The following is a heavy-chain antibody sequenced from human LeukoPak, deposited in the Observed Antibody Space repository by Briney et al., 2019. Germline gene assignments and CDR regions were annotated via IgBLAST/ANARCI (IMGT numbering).Heavy chain of an antibody. J-gene: IGHJ4*02. CDR3: ARARVYYDFWSGYSPSPAFDY. V-gene: IGHV4-34*01. CDR2: INHSGST. D-gene: IGHD3-3*01. Sequence: KPSETLPLTCAVYGGSFSGYYWSWIRQPPGKGLEWIGEINHSGSTNYNPSLKSRVTISVDTSKNQFSLKLSSVTAADTAVYYCARARVYYDFWSGYSPSPAFDYWGQGTLVTVSS. CDR1: GGSFSGYY.